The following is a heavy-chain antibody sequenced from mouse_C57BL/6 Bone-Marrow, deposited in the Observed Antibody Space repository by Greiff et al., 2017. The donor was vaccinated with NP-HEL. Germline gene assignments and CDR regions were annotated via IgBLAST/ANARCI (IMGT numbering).Heavy chain of an antibody. J-gene: IGHJ1*03. CDR2: ISNGGGST. D-gene: IGHD2-2*01. Sequence: EVKVVESGGGLVQPGGSLKLSCAASGFTFSDYYMYWVRQTPEKRLEWVAYISNGGGSTYYPDTVKGRFTISRDNAKNTLYLQMSRLKSEDTAMYYCASRGVTTRDWYFDVWGTGTTVTVSS. CDR1: GFTFSDYY. CDR3: ASRGVTTRDWYFDV. V-gene: IGHV5-12*01.